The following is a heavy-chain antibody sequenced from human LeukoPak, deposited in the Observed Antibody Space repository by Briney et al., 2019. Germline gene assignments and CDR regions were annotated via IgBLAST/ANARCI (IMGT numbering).Heavy chain of an antibody. J-gene: IGHJ6*02. CDR1: GFTFSSYA. V-gene: IGHV3-30*18. D-gene: IGHD5-12*01. CDR3: ANHIVGGYDWIYNSDYYYAMDV. CDR2: VSSEGRNQ. Sequence: PGGSLRLSCAASGFTFSSYAIHWVRQAPGKGLEWVATVSSEGRNQYYADPVKGRFSISRDNSQNTVYLQMNSLRPEDTAVYYWANHIVGGYDWIYNSDYYYAMDVWGQGTTVTVSS.